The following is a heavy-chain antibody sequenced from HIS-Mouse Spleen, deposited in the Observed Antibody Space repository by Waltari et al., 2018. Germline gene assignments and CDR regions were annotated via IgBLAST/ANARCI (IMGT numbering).Heavy chain of an antibody. J-gene: IGHJ4*02. CDR3: ATLSWGYEYNSFDY. Sequence: QVQLVGSGGGVVQPGRSLRLSCAASGFTFSRYGMHLVRQAPGKGLEWVAVISYDGSNKYYADSVKGRFTISRDNSKNTLYLQMNSLRAEDTAVYYCATLSWGYEYNSFDYWGQGTLVTVSS. V-gene: IGHV3-30*03. D-gene: IGHD6-13*01. CDR1: GFTFSRYG. CDR2: ISYDGSNK.